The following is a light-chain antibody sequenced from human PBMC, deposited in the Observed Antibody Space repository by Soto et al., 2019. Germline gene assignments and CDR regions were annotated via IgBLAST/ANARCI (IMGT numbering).Light chain of an antibody. V-gene: IGKV1-39*01. CDR1: QSIGTY. J-gene: IGKJ1*01. Sequence: DIQVTQSPSSLSASVGDRGTITFRASQSIGTYLNWYHQKPGKAPQLLIYGASTLESGVPSRFSASGSGTHFTLTINCLQTEDFGTYSCQQSYSTPKFGQGTKVYIK. CDR3: QQSYSTPK. CDR2: GAS.